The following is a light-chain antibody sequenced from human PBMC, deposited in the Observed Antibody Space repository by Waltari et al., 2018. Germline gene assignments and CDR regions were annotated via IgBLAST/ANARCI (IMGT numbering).Light chain of an antibody. Sequence: QSVLTQPPSVSGAPGQRVTISCTGSSSNIGAGYDVHWYQQIPGTAPKLLIYGNTNRPSGVPDRFSGSKSGTSASRAITGLQAEDEADYYCQSYDSSLSGWVFGGGTKLTVL. CDR1: SSNIGAGYD. J-gene: IGLJ3*02. V-gene: IGLV1-40*01. CDR3: QSYDSSLSGWV. CDR2: GNT.